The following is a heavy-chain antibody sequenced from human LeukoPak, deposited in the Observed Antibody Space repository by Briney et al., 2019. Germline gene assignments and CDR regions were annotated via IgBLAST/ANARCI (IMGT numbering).Heavy chain of an antibody. Sequence: PGGSLRLSCAASGFTFSSYSMNWVRQAPGKGLEWVSSISSSSSYIYYADSVKGRFTISRDNAKNSLYLQMNSLRAEDTAVYYCARGGQLAPVIDYWGQGTLVTVSS. CDR2: ISSSSSYI. J-gene: IGHJ4*02. V-gene: IGHV3-21*01. CDR3: ARGGQLAPVIDY. CDR1: GFTFSSYS. D-gene: IGHD6-6*01.